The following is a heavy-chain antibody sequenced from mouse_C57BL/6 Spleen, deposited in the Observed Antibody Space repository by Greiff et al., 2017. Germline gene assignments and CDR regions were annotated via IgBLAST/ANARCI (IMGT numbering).Heavy chain of an antibody. D-gene: IGHD2-10*02. CDR1: GYTFTSYW. CDR3: ARGDPILGDYFDY. V-gene: IGHV1-7*01. Sequence: VQLQQSGAELAKPGASVKLSCKASGYTFTSYWMHWVKQRPGQGLEWIGYINPSSGYTKYNQKFKDKATLTADKSSSTAYLQLSSLTYEDAAVYYCARGDPILGDYFDYWGQGTTLTVSS. J-gene: IGHJ2*01. CDR2: INPSSGYT.